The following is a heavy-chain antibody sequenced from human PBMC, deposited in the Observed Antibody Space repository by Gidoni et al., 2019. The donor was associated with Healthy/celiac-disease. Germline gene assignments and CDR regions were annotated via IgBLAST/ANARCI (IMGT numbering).Heavy chain of an antibody. CDR1: GYRFDNYW. J-gene: IGHJ3*02. Sequence: EVQLLQSGAEVKKPGESLKISCKGFGYRFDNYWIVWVRQMPGKGLEWSGIIYPGDSNTGYSPSFQGQVTISADKSISTAYLQWGSLKASDTAMYFCARQGIPVPGVHWGSYDIWGQGTTVTVSS. V-gene: IGHV5-51*01. CDR2: IYPGDSNT. D-gene: IGHD6-19*01. CDR3: ARQGIPVPGVHWGSYDI.